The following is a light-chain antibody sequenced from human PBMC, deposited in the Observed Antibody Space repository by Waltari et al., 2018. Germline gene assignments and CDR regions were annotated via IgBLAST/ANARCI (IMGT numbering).Light chain of an antibody. CDR3: QQTFSIPRSS. V-gene: IGKV1-39*01. J-gene: IGKJ2*01. CDR1: QRSHNY. Sequence: DIQMTQSPSSLSASVGDRVTITCRATQRSHNYLNWYQHTPGRAPKLLIYAASSLQSGVPSRFTGSGSGTHFTLTITSLQPEDFATYYCQQTFSIPRSSFGQGTKLEIK. CDR2: AAS.